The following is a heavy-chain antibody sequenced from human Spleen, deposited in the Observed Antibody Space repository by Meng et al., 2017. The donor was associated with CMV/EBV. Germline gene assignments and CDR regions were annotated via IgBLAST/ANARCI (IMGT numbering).Heavy chain of an antibody. CDR2: IYDGGNT. V-gene: IGHV3-53*01. D-gene: IGHD3-10*01. Sequence: GGSLRLSCAASGFTVSGNYMSWVRQAPGKGLEWVSFIYDGGNTYYADSVRGRLTISRDNSENTLYLQMKSLRVDDTALYYCVRGPQSDAFDIWGQGTMVTVSS. CDR3: VRGPQSDAFDI. CDR1: GFTVSGNY. J-gene: IGHJ3*02.